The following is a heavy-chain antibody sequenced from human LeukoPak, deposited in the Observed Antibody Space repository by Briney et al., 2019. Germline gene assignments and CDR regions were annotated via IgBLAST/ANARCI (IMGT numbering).Heavy chain of an antibody. CDR2: ISGSGGST. CDR1: GFTFSSYA. Sequence: GGSLRLSCAASGFTFSSYAMSWVRQAPGKGLEWVSAISGSGGSTYYADSVKGRFTISRDNSKNTLYLQMNSLRAEDTAVYYCATGVGGFYDSSGYYSCWGQGTLVTVSS. D-gene: IGHD3-22*01. J-gene: IGHJ4*02. CDR3: ATGVGGFYDSSGYYSC. V-gene: IGHV3-23*01.